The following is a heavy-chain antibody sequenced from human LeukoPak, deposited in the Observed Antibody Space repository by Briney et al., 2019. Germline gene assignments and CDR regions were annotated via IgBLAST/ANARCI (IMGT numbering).Heavy chain of an antibody. CDR1: GFTFSSYG. D-gene: IGHD3-22*01. Sequence: GGSLRLSCAASGFTFSSYGMHWVRQAPGKGLEWVAVISYDGSNKYYADSVKGRFTISRDNSKNTLYLQMNSLRAEDTAVYYCAKDFPRYYYDSSGVDFQHWGQGTLVTVSS. J-gene: IGHJ1*01. V-gene: IGHV3-30*18. CDR3: AKDFPRYYYDSSGVDFQH. CDR2: ISYDGSNK.